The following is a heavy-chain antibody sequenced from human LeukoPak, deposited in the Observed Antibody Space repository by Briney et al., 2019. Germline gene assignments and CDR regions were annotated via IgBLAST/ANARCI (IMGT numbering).Heavy chain of an antibody. CDR3: ARGYSSSRYNWLDP. CDR2: INSDGTSA. Sequence: GGSLRLSCAASGITFSSYWMHWVRQAPGKGPMYVSRINSDGTSATYADSEKGRFIISRDNAKNTLYLQMNSLRAEDTAVYYCARGYSSSRYNWLDPWGQGTLVTVSS. CDR1: GITFSSYW. J-gene: IGHJ5*02. V-gene: IGHV3-74*03. D-gene: IGHD6-13*01.